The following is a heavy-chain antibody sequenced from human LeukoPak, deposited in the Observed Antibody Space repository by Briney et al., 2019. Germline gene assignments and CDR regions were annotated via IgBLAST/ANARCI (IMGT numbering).Heavy chain of an antibody. CDR3: ARTFGVALGWFDP. V-gene: IGHV1-2*02. D-gene: IGHD3-3*01. CDR1: GYTFTGYY. Sequence: GASVKVSCKASGYTFTGYYMHWVRQAPGQGLEWMGWINPNSGGTNYAQKFQGRVTMTRDTSISTAYMELSRLRSDDTAVYYCARTFGVALGWFDPWGQGTLVTVSS. CDR2: INPNSGGT. J-gene: IGHJ5*02.